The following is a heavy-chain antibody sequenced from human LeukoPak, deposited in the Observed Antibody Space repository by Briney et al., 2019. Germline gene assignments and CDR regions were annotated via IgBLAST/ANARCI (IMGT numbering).Heavy chain of an antibody. D-gene: IGHD1-26*01. V-gene: IGHV4-34*01. CDR1: GGSISSYY. Sequence: SETLSLTCTVSGGSISSYYWSWIRQPPGKGLEWIGEINHSGSTNYNPSLKSRVTISVDTSKNQFSLKLSSVTAADTAVYYCARGRGSREIDYWGQGTLVTVSS. CDR2: INHSGST. J-gene: IGHJ4*02. CDR3: ARGRGSREIDY.